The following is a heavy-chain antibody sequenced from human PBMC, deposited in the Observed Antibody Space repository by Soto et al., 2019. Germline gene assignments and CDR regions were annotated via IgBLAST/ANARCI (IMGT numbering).Heavy chain of an antibody. J-gene: IGHJ4*02. Sequence: ASVKVSCKASGYTFTKYAMHWGRPAPGQRLEWMGWINAGNGNTKYSQKFQGRVTITRDTSASTAYMDLSSLRSEDTAVYYCARGPGGPDGPGDYWGQGTLVTVSS. D-gene: IGHD2-15*01. CDR2: INAGNGNT. CDR1: GYTFTKYA. V-gene: IGHV1-3*01. CDR3: ARGPGGPDGPGDY.